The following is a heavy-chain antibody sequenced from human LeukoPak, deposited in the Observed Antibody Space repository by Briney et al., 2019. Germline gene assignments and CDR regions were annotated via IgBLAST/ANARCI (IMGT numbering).Heavy chain of an antibody. CDR1: EFTFSNYW. J-gene: IGHJ4*02. CDR3: ARSNWPYYFDY. D-gene: IGHD1-1*01. V-gene: IGHV3-74*01. CDR2: ITGDGSST. Sequence: PGGSLRLRCAASEFTFSNYWMHWVRQAPGKGLLWVSWITGDGSSTRYADSVKGRFTISRDNAKNTLYLQVNSLRAEDTAVYYCARSNWPYYFDYWGQGALVTVSS.